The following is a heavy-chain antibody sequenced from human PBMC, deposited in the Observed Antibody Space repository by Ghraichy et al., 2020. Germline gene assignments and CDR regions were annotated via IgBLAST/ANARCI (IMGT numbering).Heavy chain of an antibody. CDR3: TRAYSSSWYLDS. D-gene: IGHD6-13*01. Sequence: TLSLTCTVSGGSIMNYYWSWIRQPPGKGLEWIGYIYSSGSTNYNPSLKSRVTTSVDTSKNQFSLNLTSVTAADTAVYYCTRAYSSSWYLDSWSQGTLVTVSS. J-gene: IGHJ4*02. CDR2: IYSSGST. V-gene: IGHV4-59*01. CDR1: GGSIMNYY.